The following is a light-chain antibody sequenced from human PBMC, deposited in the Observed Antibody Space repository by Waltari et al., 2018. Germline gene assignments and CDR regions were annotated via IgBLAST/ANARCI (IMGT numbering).Light chain of an antibody. J-gene: IGKJ2*01. CDR3: HQYGTSPYT. CDR2: GAS. Sequence: EIVLTQSPGPLSLSPGERATLSCRASQSVSSNYLAWYQQNPGQAPRLLIYGASSRATGIPDRFSGSGSGTDFTLTVSRLEPEDFAVYFCHQYGTSPYTFGQGTKLDI. V-gene: IGKV3-20*01. CDR1: QSVSSNY.